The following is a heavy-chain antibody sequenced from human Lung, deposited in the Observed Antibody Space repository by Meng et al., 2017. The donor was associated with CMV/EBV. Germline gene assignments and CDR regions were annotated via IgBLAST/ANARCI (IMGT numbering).Heavy chain of an antibody. CDR3: ARDPSGGSYPFDY. V-gene: IGHV3-7*01. CDR2: IKQDGSEK. Sequence: ESXKISXAASGFTFSSYWMNWVRQAPGKGLEWVANIKQDGSEKYYVDSVKGRFTISRDNAKNSLYLQMNSLRAEDTAVYYCARDPSGGSYPFDYWGQGTLVTVSS. J-gene: IGHJ4*02. D-gene: IGHD1-26*01. CDR1: GFTFSSYW.